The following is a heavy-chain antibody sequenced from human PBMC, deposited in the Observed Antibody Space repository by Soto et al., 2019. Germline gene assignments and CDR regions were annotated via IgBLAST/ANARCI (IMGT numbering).Heavy chain of an antibody. CDR2: IWYDGSNK. D-gene: IGHD6-13*01. Sequence: QVQLVESGGGVVQPGRSLRLSCAASGFTFSSYGMHWVRQAPGKGLERVAGIWYDGSNKYYVDSVKGRFTISRDNSKNTLYLKMNSLRAEDTAVYNCARDGGVIAAALRVYYGMDVWGQGTTVTVSS. J-gene: IGHJ6*02. CDR1: GFTFSSYG. V-gene: IGHV3-33*01. CDR3: ARDGGVIAAALRVYYGMDV.